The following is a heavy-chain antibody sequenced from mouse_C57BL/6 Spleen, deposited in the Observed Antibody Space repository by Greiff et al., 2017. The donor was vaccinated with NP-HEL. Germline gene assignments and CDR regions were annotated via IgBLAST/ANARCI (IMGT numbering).Heavy chain of an antibody. Sequence: EVQLQQSGPELVKPGASVKIPCKASGYTFTDYNMDWVKQSHGKSLEWIGDINPNNGGTIYNQKFKGKATLTVDKSSSTAYMELRSLTSEDTAVYYCARWARDGYYFDYWGQGTTLTVSS. CDR1: GYTFTDYN. D-gene: IGHD3-1*01. J-gene: IGHJ2*01. CDR2: INPNNGGT. CDR3: ARWARDGYYFDY. V-gene: IGHV1-18*01.